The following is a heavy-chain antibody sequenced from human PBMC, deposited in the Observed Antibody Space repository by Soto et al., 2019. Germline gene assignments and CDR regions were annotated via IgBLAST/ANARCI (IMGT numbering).Heavy chain of an antibody. J-gene: IGHJ4*02. Sequence: EVQLVESGGGLVQPGGSLRLSCAASGFTVSSNYMSWVRQAPGKGLEWVSVIYSGGSTYYADSVKGRFTISRDNSKNTLYLPMNSPRAEDTAVYYCARVIRGAVAGTFDYWGQGTLVTVSS. D-gene: IGHD6-19*01. CDR3: ARVIRGAVAGTFDY. CDR2: IYSGGST. CDR1: GFTVSSNY. V-gene: IGHV3-66*01.